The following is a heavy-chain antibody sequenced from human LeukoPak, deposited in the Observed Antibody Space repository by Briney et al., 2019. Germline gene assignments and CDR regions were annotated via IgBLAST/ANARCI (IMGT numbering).Heavy chain of an antibody. CDR1: GFTFSSYA. Sequence: GGSLRLSCAASGFTFSSYAMSWVRQAPGMGLEWVSAISGSGASTYYADSVKGRFTISRDNSKNTLYLQMNSLRAEDTAVYYCATSPEDFWSGYTYWGQGTLVTVSS. CDR3: ATSPEDFWSGYTY. V-gene: IGHV3-23*01. D-gene: IGHD3-3*01. CDR2: ISGSGAST. J-gene: IGHJ4*02.